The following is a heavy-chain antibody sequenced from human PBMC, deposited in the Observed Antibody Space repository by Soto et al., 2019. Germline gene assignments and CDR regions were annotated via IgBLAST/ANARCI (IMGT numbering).Heavy chain of an antibody. J-gene: IGHJ4*03. CDR2: ISSSSSYI. CDR1: GFPFLSYS. CDR3: ARGRHCRVGCRSFDY. D-gene: IGHD2-15*01. Sequence: PGESLRLPSAASGFPFLSYSMNWVRQAPGKGLEWVSSISSSSSYIYYADSVKGRFTISRDNAKNSLYLQMNSLRAEDTAVYYCARGRHCRVGCRSFDYWG. V-gene: IGHV3-21*01.